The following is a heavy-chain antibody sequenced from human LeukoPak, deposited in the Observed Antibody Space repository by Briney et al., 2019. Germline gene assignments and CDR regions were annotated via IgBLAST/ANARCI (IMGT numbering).Heavy chain of an antibody. J-gene: IGHJ5*02. D-gene: IGHD5-18*01. V-gene: IGHV4-59*01. CDR3: ARGRYSYDWFDP. CDR2: IHYSGST. Sequence: PSETLSLTCTVSGGSISSYYWSWIRQPPGKGLEWIGYIHYSGSTIYNPSLKSRVTISVDTSKNQFFLKLSSVTAADTAVYYCARGRYSYDWFDPWGQGALVTVSS. CDR1: GGSISSYY.